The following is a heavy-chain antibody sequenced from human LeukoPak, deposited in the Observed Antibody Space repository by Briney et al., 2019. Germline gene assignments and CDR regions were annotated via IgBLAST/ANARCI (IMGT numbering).Heavy chain of an antibody. J-gene: IGHJ4*02. CDR1: GFTFSSCS. Sequence: PGGSLRLSCAASGFTFSSCSMNWVRQAPGKGLEWVSYISSSSSTIYYADSVKGRFTISRDNAKNSLYLQMNSLRDEDTAVYYCARDSLDYGDYLYYFDYWGQGTLVTVSS. CDR3: ARDSLDYGDYLYYFDY. CDR2: ISSSSSTI. V-gene: IGHV3-48*02. D-gene: IGHD4-17*01.